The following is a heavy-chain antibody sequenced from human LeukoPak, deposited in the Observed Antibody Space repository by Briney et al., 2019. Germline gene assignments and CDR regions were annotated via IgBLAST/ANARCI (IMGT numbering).Heavy chain of an antibody. V-gene: IGHV4-39*01. Sequence: PSETLSLTCTVSGGSISSSSYYWGWIRQPPGKGLGWIGSIYYSGSTYYNPSLKSRVTISVDTSKNQSSLKLSSVTAADTAVYYCARGRITMVRGEGWFDPWGQGTLVTVSS. D-gene: IGHD3-10*01. CDR3: ARGRITMVRGEGWFDP. J-gene: IGHJ5*02. CDR2: IYYSGST. CDR1: GGSISSSSYY.